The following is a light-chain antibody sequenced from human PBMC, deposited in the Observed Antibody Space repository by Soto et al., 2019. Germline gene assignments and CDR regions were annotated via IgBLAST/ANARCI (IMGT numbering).Light chain of an antibody. CDR1: QSVSSSY. V-gene: IGKV3-20*01. CDR2: GAS. J-gene: IGKJ1*01. Sequence: EIVLTQSPGTLSLSPGDRATLSCRASQSVSSSYLAWYQQKPGQAPRLLIYGASSRATGNPDRFSGSGSGTDFTLTISRLEPEDFAVYYCQHYGSSQWTFGQGTKVEIK. CDR3: QHYGSSQWT.